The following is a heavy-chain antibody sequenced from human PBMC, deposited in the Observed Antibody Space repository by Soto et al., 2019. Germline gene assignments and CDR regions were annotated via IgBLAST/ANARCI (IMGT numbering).Heavy chain of an antibody. CDR2: IYYSGST. D-gene: IGHD1-7*01. V-gene: IGHV4-59*01. CDR1: GGPISSYY. J-gene: IGHJ4*02. Sequence: SETLSLTCTVSGGPISSYYWSWIRQPPGKGLEWIGYIYYSGSTNYNPSLKSRVTISVDTSKNQFSLKLSSVTAADTAVYYCARRYGTTFDYWGQGTLVTVSS. CDR3: ARRYGTTFDY.